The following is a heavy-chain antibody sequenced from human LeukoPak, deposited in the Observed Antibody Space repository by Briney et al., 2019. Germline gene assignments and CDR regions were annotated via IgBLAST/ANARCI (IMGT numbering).Heavy chain of an antibody. CDR1: GFTFSSYS. CDR2: ISSSSSYI. D-gene: IGHD6-13*01. J-gene: IGHJ4*02. CDR3: ARDLAAAGTGY. V-gene: IGHV3-21*01. Sequence: GGSLRLSCAAFGFTFSSYSMNWVRQAPGKGLEWVSSISSSSSYIYYADSVKGRFTISRDNAKNSLYLQMNSLRAEDTAVYYCARDLAAAGTGYWGQGTLVTVSS.